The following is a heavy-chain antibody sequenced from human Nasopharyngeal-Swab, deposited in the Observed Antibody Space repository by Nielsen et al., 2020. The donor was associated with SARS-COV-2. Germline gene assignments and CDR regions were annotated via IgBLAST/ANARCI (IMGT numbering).Heavy chain of an antibody. Sequence: GGSLRLSCAASGFSFSTYGMHWVRQSPVKGLEWLPNIWYDGSNKYYADSVKGRFTVSSDSSKNTVYLQMNSLRPDDTAVYFCAKSMAYFQLSGTYNLDFWGQGTLVTVSS. J-gene: IGHJ4*02. CDR3: AKSMAYFQLSGTYNLDF. D-gene: IGHD2-21*01. V-gene: IGHV3-30*02. CDR2: IWYDGSNK. CDR1: GFSFSTYG.